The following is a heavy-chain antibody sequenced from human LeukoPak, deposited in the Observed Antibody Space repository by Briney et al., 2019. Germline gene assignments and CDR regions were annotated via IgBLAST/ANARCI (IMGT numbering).Heavy chain of an antibody. V-gene: IGHV1-46*01. D-gene: IGHD3-22*01. Sequence: ASVKVSCKASGYTFTSYYMHWVRQAPGQGLEWMGIINPSGGSTSYAQKFQGRVTTTRDTSTSTVYMELSSLRSEDTAVYYCARDWRYYDSSGYSFDYWGQGTLVTVSS. CDR2: INPSGGST. CDR3: ARDWRYYDSSGYSFDY. CDR1: GYTFTSYY. J-gene: IGHJ4*02.